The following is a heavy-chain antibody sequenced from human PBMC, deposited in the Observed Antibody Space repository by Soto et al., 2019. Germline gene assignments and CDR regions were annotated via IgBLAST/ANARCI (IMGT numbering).Heavy chain of an antibody. D-gene: IGHD3-22*01. CDR2: IYYSGST. CDR3: AIGYYDSSGYYYVPQYYFDY. CDR1: GGSISSGDYY. Sequence: PSETLSLTCTVSGGSISSGDYYWSWIRQPPGKGLEWIGYIYYSGSTYYNPSLKSRVTISVDTSKNQFSLKLSSVTAADAAVYYCAIGYYDSSGYYYVPQYYFDYWGKGTLVTVSS. J-gene: IGHJ4*02. V-gene: IGHV4-30-4*01.